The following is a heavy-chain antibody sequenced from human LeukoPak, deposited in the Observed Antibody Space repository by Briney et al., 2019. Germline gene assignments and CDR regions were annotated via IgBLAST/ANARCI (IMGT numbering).Heavy chain of an antibody. CDR3: AKDMGGSGSYIPLYFDY. D-gene: IGHD3-10*01. V-gene: IGHV3-43*02. CDR1: GFTFDDYA. CDR2: ISGDGGST. Sequence: PGGSLRLSCAASGFTFDDYAMHWVRQAPEKGLEWVSLISGDGGSTYYADSVKGRFTISRDNSKNSLYLQMNSLRTEDTALYYCAKDMGGSGSYIPLYFDYWGQGTLVTVSS. J-gene: IGHJ4*02.